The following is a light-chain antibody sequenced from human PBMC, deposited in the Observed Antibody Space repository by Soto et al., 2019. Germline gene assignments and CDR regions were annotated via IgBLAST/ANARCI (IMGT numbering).Light chain of an antibody. CDR3: QTWGAGIVV. CDR2: LHSDGIH. J-gene: IGLJ2*01. CDR1: SGHRNYA. Sequence: QLVLTQSPSASAYLGASVKLTCTLSSGHRNYAIAWHQQQSEKGPRYLMKLHSDGIHSKGDGIPDRFSGSSSGAERYLTIASLQSEDEADYYGQTWGAGIVVFGGGTELTVL. V-gene: IGLV4-69*01.